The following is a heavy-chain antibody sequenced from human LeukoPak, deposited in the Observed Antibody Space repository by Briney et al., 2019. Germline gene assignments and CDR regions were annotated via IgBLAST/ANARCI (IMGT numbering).Heavy chain of an antibody. CDR2: INSDGSST. Sequence: GGSLRLSCAASGFTFSSYAMSWVRQAPGKGLVWVSRINSDGSSTSYADSVKGRFTISRDNAKNTLYQQMNSLRAEDTAVYYCARESSGWAGDWFDPWGQGTLVTVSS. CDR3: ARESSGWAGDWFDP. J-gene: IGHJ5*02. V-gene: IGHV3-74*01. D-gene: IGHD6-19*01. CDR1: GFTFSSYA.